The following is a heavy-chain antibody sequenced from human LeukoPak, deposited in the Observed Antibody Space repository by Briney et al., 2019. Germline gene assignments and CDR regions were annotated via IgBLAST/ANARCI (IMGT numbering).Heavy chain of an antibody. Sequence: PGGSLRLSCVASGFTFSSYGMHWVRQAPGKGLEWVSVIYSGGSTYYADSVKGRFTISRDNSKNTLYLQMNSLRAEDTAVYYCARERDSGSSPPYCFDYWGQGTLVTVSS. V-gene: IGHV3-66*01. CDR2: IYSGGST. D-gene: IGHD1-26*01. J-gene: IGHJ4*02. CDR3: ARERDSGSSPPYCFDY. CDR1: GFTFSSYG.